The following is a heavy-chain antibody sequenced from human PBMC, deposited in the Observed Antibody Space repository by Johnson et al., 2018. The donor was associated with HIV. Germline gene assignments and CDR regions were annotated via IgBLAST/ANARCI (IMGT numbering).Heavy chain of an antibody. CDR1: GFTFSSYA. V-gene: IGHV3-30-3*01. J-gene: IGHJ3*01. Sequence: QVQLVESGGGVVQPGRSLRLSCAASGFTFSSYAMHWVRQPPGKGLEWVAVISYGGTKQYYVDSVEGRFTISRDNTKDTLYLQMNNLTTEDTAVYSCARDFGLGELSYETVDAFDFWGPGTLVTVSS. D-gene: IGHD3-16*02. CDR2: ISYGGTKQ. CDR3: ARDFGLGELSYETVDAFDF.